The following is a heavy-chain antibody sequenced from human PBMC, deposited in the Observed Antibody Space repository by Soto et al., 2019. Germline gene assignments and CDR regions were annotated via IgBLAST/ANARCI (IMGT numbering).Heavy chain of an antibody. CDR1: GFTFSSSA. CDR2: VSGSGGTT. CDR3: AICTVYTNGTSGWCHYLDP. D-gene: IGHD6-19*01. V-gene: IGHV3-23*01. J-gene: IGHJ5*02. Sequence: EVQLLDSGGGLVQPGGSLRLSCAASGFTFSSSAMSWVRQAPGKGLEWVSAVSGSGGTTYYADSVRGRFTISRDNSKNTLYLQMNSPRAEETAIDVCAICTVYTNGTSGWCHYLDPWCQGTLFTVSS.